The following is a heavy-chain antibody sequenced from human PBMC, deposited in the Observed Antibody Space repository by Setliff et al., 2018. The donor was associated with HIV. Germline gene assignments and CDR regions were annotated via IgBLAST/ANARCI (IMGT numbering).Heavy chain of an antibody. CDR2: IYTSGST. CDR1: GGSISSYY. J-gene: IGHJ3*02. V-gene: IGHV4-4*09. D-gene: IGHD3-22*01. Sequence: SETLSLTCTVSGGSISSYYWSWIRQPPGKGLEWIGYIYTSGSTNYNPSLRSRVTISVDTSQNRFSLRLTSVTAADTGVYFCARGRQDSYYDSTSYYWGDAFDIWGQGTRVTVSS. CDR3: ARGRQDSYYDSTSYYWGDAFDI.